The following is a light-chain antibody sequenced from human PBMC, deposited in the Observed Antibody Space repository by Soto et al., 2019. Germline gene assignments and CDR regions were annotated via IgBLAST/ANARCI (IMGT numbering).Light chain of an antibody. CDR2: DVT. J-gene: IGLJ1*01. Sequence: QSVLTQPRSVSGSPGQSVTISCTETNSDVGTFYFVSWYQQYPDKGPKLIIYDVTERPSGVPDRFSGSKSGNTASLTISGLQAEDEADYYCCSYAGSYTYVFGSGTKVTVL. V-gene: IGLV2-11*01. CDR3: CSYAGSYTYV. CDR1: NSDVGTFYF.